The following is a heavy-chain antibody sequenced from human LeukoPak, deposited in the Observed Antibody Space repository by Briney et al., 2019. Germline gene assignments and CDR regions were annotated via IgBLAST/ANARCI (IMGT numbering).Heavy chain of an antibody. D-gene: IGHD6-13*01. Sequence: GGSLRLSCADSGFTFTNAWMSWVRQAPGKGLEWVSGISGSGGGTYYADSVKGRFTISRDNSKNTLYLQMNNLRAEDTAVYYCAKDSGSSGIDYWGQGTLVTVSS. V-gene: IGHV3-23*01. CDR3: AKDSGSSGIDY. CDR1: GFTFTNAW. CDR2: ISGSGGGT. J-gene: IGHJ4*02.